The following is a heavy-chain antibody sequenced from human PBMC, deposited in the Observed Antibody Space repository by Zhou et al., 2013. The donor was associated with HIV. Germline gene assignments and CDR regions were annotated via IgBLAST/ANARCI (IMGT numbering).Heavy chain of an antibody. CDR3: ARDTSGWYPLNGYFDY. V-gene: IGHV1-8*01. J-gene: IGHJ4*02. Sequence: QVQLVQSGTEVKKPGASVKVSCKASGYTFTNYDMNWVRQATGQGLEWMGWMNPNSGNTGYAQKFQGRITMTKNTSINTAYMELSSLTFEDTAVYYCARDTSGWYPLNGYFDYWGQGTLVTVSS. D-gene: IGHD6-19*01. CDR2: MNPNSGNT. CDR1: GYTFTNYD.